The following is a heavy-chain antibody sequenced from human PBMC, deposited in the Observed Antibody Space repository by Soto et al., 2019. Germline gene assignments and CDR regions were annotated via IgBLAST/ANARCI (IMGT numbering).Heavy chain of an antibody. V-gene: IGHV3-74*01. CDR1: GFSFSSYW. D-gene: IGHD5-18*01. J-gene: IGHJ4*02. CDR3: AKREGNTYGLFH. Sequence: EVQLVESGGGLIPPGGSLRLSCAASGFSFSSYWMHWVRQAPGKGLVWVSRIKSDGSSTDYADSVKGRFTISRDNAKNTLYLQMNSLRAEDTAVYFCAKREGNTYGLFHWRQGNLVTVSS. CDR2: IKSDGSST.